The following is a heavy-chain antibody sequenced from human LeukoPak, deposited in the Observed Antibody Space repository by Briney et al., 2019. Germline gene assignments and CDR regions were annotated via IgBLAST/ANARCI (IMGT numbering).Heavy chain of an antibody. Sequence: PSETLSLTCAVYGASFSDYYWRWIRHSPTKGLECIREVNHSGSAKYNPSLKSRVTIPADKSKNQFFLRLSPVAAADSGVYYCARERASNNHDNWFDPWGQGTLVTVSS. CDR1: GASFSDYY. V-gene: IGHV4-34*01. J-gene: IGHJ5*02. CDR3: ARERASNNHDNWFDP. CDR2: VNHSGSA.